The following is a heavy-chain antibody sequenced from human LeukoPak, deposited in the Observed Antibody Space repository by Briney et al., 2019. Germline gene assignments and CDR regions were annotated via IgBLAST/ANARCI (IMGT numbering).Heavy chain of an antibody. CDR1: GFTFSSYA. D-gene: IGHD3-22*01. J-gene: IGHJ3*02. Sequence: GGSLRLSCAASGFTFSSYAMSWVRQAPGKGLEWVSAISGSGSSTYYADSVKCRFTISRDNSKNTLYLQMNSLRAEDTAVYYCAKGVNYYDSSGYLRMAPHDAFDIWGQGTMVTVSS. V-gene: IGHV3-23*01. CDR3: AKGVNYYDSSGYLRMAPHDAFDI. CDR2: ISGSGSST.